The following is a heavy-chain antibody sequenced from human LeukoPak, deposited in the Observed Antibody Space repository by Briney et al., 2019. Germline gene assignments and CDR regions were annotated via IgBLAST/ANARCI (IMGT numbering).Heavy chain of an antibody. D-gene: IGHD6-19*01. V-gene: IGHV4-61*02. CDR3: ARDQWLGRLEGYGMDV. CDR1: GGSISAGYY. J-gene: IGHJ6*02. Sequence: PSETLSLTCTVSGGSISAGYYWIWIRQPAGKGLEWIGRVYNSGYTDYDPSLKSRVTLSVDTSKNQFSLKLSSVTAADTAVYYCARDQWLGRLEGYGMDVWGQGTTVTVSS. CDR2: VYNSGYT.